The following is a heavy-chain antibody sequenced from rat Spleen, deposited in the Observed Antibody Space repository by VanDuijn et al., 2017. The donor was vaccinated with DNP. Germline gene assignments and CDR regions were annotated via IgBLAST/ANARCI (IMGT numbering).Heavy chain of an antibody. CDR1: GFSLTSYT. Sequence: QVQLKESGPGLVQPSQTLSLTCTVSGFSLTSYTVSWVRQPPGKGLEWIAAISNSGITYYNSALKSRLSISRDTSKSQVFLKMNRRQTEVTAMYFCARWEGINAYWGQGTLVTVSS. J-gene: IGHJ3*01. D-gene: IGHD1-11*01. CDR3: ARWEGINAY. CDR2: ISNSGIT. V-gene: IGHV2-6*01.